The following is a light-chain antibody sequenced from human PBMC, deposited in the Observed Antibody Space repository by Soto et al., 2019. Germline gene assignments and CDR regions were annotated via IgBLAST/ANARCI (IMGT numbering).Light chain of an antibody. Sequence: IVLTQSPGTLFLSPGERATLSCRASQNIGTYVAWYQQKPGQAPSLLISGASTRAIGVPVRFSGSGSGTDFTLTISRLDPEDFAVYYCQQYGTSPGWTFGQGTKVEIK. CDR1: QNIGTY. CDR3: QQYGTSPGWT. J-gene: IGKJ1*01. CDR2: GAS. V-gene: IGKV3-20*01.